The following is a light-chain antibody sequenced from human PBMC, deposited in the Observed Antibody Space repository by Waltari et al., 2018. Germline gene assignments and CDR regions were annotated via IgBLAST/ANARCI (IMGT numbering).Light chain of an antibody. Sequence: QSVLTQPAPVSGSPAQSVTISCTRTSSDLGRYNYVSWYQQRPATAPQLLIYDVTIRPSGVSNRFSGSKSDNTASLTISGLQAEDEASYYCCSYADSGTLVFGGGTKLTVL. CDR3: CSYADSGTLV. J-gene: IGLJ3*02. CDR1: SSDLGRYNY. CDR2: DVT. V-gene: IGLV2-14*01.